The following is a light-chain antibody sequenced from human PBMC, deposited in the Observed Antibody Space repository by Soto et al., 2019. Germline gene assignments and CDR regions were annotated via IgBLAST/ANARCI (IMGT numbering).Light chain of an antibody. CDR3: QQYNSYWT. CDR2: KAS. Sequence: DIQMTQSPSTLSACVGDRVTITCRASQSISMWLAWYQQKPGKAPNLLIYKASNLQSGVPSRFSGSGSGTEFTLTISSLQPDDFATYYCQQYNSYWTFGQGTKVEIK. J-gene: IGKJ1*01. CDR1: QSISMW. V-gene: IGKV1-5*03.